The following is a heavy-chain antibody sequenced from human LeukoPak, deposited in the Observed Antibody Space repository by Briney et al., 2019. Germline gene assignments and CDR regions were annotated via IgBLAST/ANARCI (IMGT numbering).Heavy chain of an antibody. CDR2: ISSSSSVI. CDR1: AFTFSSYS. Sequence: PGGSLRLSCAASAFTFSSYSMNWVRQAPGKGLEWVSSISSSSSVIFYADSVKGRFTISRDNAKNSLYLQVNSLRAEDTAVYYCARGGTGATRDDTFDIWGQGAMVTVSS. V-gene: IGHV3-21*01. J-gene: IGHJ3*02. D-gene: IGHD1-7*01. CDR3: ARGGTGATRDDTFDI.